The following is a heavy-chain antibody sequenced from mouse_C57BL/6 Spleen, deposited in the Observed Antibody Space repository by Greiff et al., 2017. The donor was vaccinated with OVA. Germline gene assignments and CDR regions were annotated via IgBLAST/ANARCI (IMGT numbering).Heavy chain of an antibody. V-gene: IGHV1-53*01. Sequence: QVQLQQPGTELVKPGASVKLSCKASGYTFTSYWMHWVKQRPGQGLEWIGNINPSNGGTNYNEKFKSKATLTVDKSSSTAYMLLSRLTSDDTEVYFCARDRDHAMDYWGQGTSVTVSS. CDR1: GYTFTSYW. CDR2: INPSNGGT. J-gene: IGHJ4*01. D-gene: IGHD3-2*01. CDR3: ARDRDHAMDY.